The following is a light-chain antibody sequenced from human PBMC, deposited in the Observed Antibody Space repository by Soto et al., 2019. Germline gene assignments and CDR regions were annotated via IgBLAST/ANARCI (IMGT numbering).Light chain of an antibody. CDR1: HSSSTSF. V-gene: IGKV3-20*01. CDR3: QPFRA. J-gene: IGKJ5*01. CDR2: GAS. Sequence: EVVLTQSPGKISSSPGERATISRRASHSSSTSFLAWYQQKRGQPPRLLIYGASNRATGSPDRFSGSGSGTDFTLTLRRVEPDDFAVYYCQPFRAFGQGTRLEIK.